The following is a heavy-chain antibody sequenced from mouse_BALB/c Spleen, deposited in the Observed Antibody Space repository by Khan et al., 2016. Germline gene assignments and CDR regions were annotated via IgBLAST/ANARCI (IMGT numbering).Heavy chain of an antibody. CDR2: IYPGNSDA. J-gene: IGHJ3*01. CDR1: GYTFSSYW. Sequence: VQLKQSGTVLARPGASVKMSCKASGYTFSSYWMHWVKQRPGQGLEWIGVIYPGNSDATYNQKFKGKAELTAVTSTSTAYMELSSLTNEDSAVYYCTSVDTTGYAWFAYWGQGTLVTVSA. V-gene: IGHV1-5*01. CDR3: TSVDTTGYAWFAY. D-gene: IGHD3-2*01.